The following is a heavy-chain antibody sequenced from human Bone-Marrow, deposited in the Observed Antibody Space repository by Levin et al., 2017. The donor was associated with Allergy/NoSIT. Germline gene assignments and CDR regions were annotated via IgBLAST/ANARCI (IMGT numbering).Heavy chain of an antibody. CDR1: GFTFSIYA. CDR2: INGGGGGSR. J-gene: IGHJ6*02. Sequence: GESLKISCTASGFTFSIYAMNWVRQAPGKGLEWVSAINGGGGGSRYYAESVKGRFTISRDNSQDTLFLEMNSLTAEDTAVYYCAKDLSQNDYYGMDVWGLGTTVTVSS. CDR3: AKDLSQNDYYGMDV. V-gene: IGHV3-23*01.